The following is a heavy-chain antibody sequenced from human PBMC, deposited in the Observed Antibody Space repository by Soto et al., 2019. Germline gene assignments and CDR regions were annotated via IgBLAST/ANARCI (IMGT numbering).Heavy chain of an antibody. J-gene: IGHJ4*02. D-gene: IGHD3-22*01. V-gene: IGHV1-2*04. Sequence: ASVKVSCKASGYTFTGYYMHWVRQAPGQGLEWMGWINPNSGGTNYAQKFQGWVTMTRDTSISTAYMELSRLRSDDTAVYYCARFNYYDSSGYTDYFDYWGQGTLVTVSS. CDR2: INPNSGGT. CDR1: GYTFTGYY. CDR3: ARFNYYDSSGYTDYFDY.